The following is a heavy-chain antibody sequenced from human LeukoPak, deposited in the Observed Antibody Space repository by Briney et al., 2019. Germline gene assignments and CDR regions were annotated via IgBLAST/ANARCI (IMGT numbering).Heavy chain of an antibody. D-gene: IGHD3-22*01. CDR3: ARGPYYYDRSGFYAQH. CDR1: GGSISSYY. Sequence: SETLSLTCTVSGGSISSYYWSWIRQPPGKGLEWIGYMYYSGSTNYNPSLKSRVTILVDTSKNQFSLKLSSVTAADTAVYYCARGPYYYDRSGFYAQHWGQGTLVTVSS. CDR2: MYYSGST. J-gene: IGHJ1*01. V-gene: IGHV4-59*01.